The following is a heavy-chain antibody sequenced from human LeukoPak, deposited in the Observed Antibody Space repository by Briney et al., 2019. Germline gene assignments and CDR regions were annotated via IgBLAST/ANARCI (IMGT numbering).Heavy chain of an antibody. CDR3: AAETTAGNA. D-gene: IGHD6-13*01. V-gene: IGHV4-59*12. CDR1: GGSISDYY. J-gene: IGHJ5*02. CDR2: IYYSGST. Sequence: SETLSLTCTVSGGSISDYYWSWIRQPPGKGLEWIGYIYYSGSTNYNPSLKSRVTISLDTSKSQFSLKLSSVTAADTAVYYCAAETTAGNAWGQGTLVAVSS.